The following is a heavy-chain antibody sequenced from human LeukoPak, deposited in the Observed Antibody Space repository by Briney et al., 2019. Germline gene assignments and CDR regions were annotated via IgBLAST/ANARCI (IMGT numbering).Heavy chain of an antibody. Sequence: GGSLRLSCEASGFTFSHYGIPWVRQTPGKGLEWVAAISSDGVEKHYADSVKGRFTISRDNSKSTLYLQMNSLRAEDTALYYCAREGHYDILTGYSPVEYYFYYMDVWGKGTTVTVSS. V-gene: IGHV3-30*04. CDR3: AREGHYDILTGYSPVEYYFYYMDV. J-gene: IGHJ6*03. D-gene: IGHD3-9*01. CDR1: GFTFSHYG. CDR2: ISSDGVEK.